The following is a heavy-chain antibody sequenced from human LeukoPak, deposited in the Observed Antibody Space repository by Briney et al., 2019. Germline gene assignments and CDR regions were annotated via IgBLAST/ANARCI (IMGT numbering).Heavy chain of an antibody. CDR3: ARGGRWELPRPYAFDV. CDR1: GYTFTSYY. V-gene: IGHV1-46*01. Sequence: GASVKVSCKASGYTFTSYYMHWVRQAPGQGLEWMGIINPSGGSTSYAQKFQGRVTMTRDMSTSTVYMELSSLRSDDTAVYYCARGGRWELPRPYAFDVWGQGTVVTVSS. J-gene: IGHJ3*01. CDR2: INPSGGST. D-gene: IGHD1-26*01.